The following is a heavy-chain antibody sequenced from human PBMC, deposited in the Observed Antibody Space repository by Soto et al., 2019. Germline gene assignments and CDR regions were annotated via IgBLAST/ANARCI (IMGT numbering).Heavy chain of an antibody. V-gene: IGHV1-69*01. D-gene: IGHD5-18*01. CDR1: GGTFSSYA. J-gene: IGHJ6*02. CDR3: AVKKRGYSYGYYYYGMDV. CDR2: IIPIFGTA. Sequence: QVQLVQSGAEVKKPGSSVKVSCKASGGTFSSYAISWVRQAPGQGLEWMGGIIPIFGTANYAQKFQGRVTITADESTSTAYMELSSLRSEDTAVYYCAVKKRGYSYGYYYYGMDVWGQGTTVTVSS.